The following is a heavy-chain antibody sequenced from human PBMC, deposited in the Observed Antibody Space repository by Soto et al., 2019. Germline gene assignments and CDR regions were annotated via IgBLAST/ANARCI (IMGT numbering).Heavy chain of an antibody. V-gene: IGHV3-21*01. J-gene: IGHJ4*02. CDR1: GFTCSSYS. Sequence: EVQLVESGGCLVKPGGSLRLSCAASGFTCSSYSMHWVRQAPGKGLEWVSSFSSRSRSIYYADSQKGRFTTPRDNTKYSRYLQMNSLRADDTAVYYCARDRGDYEGLVPSSFAHWGQGTLVTVSS. CDR3: ARDRGDYEGLVPSSFAH. CDR2: FSSRSRSI. D-gene: IGHD4-17*01.